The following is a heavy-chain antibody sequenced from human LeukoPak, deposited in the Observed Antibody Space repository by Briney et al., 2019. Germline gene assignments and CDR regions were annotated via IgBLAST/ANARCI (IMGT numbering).Heavy chain of an antibody. Sequence: GASLRLSCAASGFTFTDYYMSWIRQAPGKGLEWVSYISSSGSTIYYAHSVKGRFTISRDNAKNTLYLQMNSLRAEDTAVYYCARDNSDEGMDVWGKGTTVTVSS. CDR1: GFTFTDYY. CDR2: ISSSGSTI. V-gene: IGHV3-11*01. J-gene: IGHJ6*04. CDR3: ARDNSDEGMDV. D-gene: IGHD2-21*01.